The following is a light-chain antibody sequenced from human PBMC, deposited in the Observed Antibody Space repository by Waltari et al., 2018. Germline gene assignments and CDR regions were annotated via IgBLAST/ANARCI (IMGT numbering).Light chain of an antibody. V-gene: IGKV3-20*01. Sequence: EIVLTQSPGTLSLSPGERATLSCRASQGVGKYVAGYQQRPGQAPRPLLYHASIRATGIPDRFSGSGYGTDFSLTISRLEPEDFAVYYCQKYDFLPATFGQGTTVEIK. CDR3: QKYDFLPAT. CDR2: HAS. J-gene: IGKJ1*01. CDR1: QGVGKY.